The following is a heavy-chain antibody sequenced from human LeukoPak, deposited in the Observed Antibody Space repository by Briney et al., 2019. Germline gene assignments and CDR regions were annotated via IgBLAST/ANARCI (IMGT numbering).Heavy chain of an antibody. CDR2: INSDGSST. Sequence: GGSLRLSCAASGFTFSSYWMHWVRQAPGKGLVWVSRINSDGSSTSYADSVTGRFTISRDNAKNTQYLQMNRLGAEDTAVYYCARVSIGAWYFDLWGRGTLVTVSS. CDR3: ARVSIGAWYFDL. D-gene: IGHD3-16*01. J-gene: IGHJ2*01. V-gene: IGHV3-74*01. CDR1: GFTFSSYW.